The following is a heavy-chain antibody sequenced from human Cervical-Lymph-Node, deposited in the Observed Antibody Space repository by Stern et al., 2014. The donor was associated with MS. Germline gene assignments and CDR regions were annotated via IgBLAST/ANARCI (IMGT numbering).Heavy chain of an antibody. CDR3: ARGVTAVTNYVPNWCFDL. D-gene: IGHD4-11*01. CDR2: VYYSGIT. V-gene: IGHV4-39*02. Sequence: QVQLQESGPGLVKPSETLSLTCTVSGASITNRDYWGWIRQPPGKGLEWIGSVYYSGITYYRPSLKSRADISIDTSRNQFFLRLNSGTATDTAVYFCARGVTAVTNYVPNWCFDLWGRGTLVTVSS. J-gene: IGHJ2*01. CDR1: GASITNRDY.